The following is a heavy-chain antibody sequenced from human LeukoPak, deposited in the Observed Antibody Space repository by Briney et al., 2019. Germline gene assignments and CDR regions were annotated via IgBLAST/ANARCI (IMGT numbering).Heavy chain of an antibody. CDR3: ARVRGVLTNWFDP. CDR2: ISSSGSTI. CDR1: GFTFSGAW. Sequence: SGGSLRLSCTASGFTFSGAWMTWVRQAPGKGLEWVSYISSSGSTIYYADSVKGRFTISRDNAKNSLYLQMNSLRAEDTAVYYCARVRGVLTNWFDPWGQGTLVTVSS. D-gene: IGHD2-8*02. V-gene: IGHV3-48*04. J-gene: IGHJ5*02.